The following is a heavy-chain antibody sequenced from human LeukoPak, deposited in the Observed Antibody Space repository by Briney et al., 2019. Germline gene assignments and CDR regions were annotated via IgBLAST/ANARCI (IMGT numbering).Heavy chain of an antibody. CDR3: ARESSGSYPYYFDY. Sequence: SETLSLTCAVYGGSFSGYYWSWIRQPPGKGLEWIGEINHSGSTNYNPSLKSRVTISVDTSKNQFSLKLSSVTAADTAVYYCARESSGSYPYYFDYWGQGTLVTVSS. J-gene: IGHJ4*02. V-gene: IGHV4-34*01. D-gene: IGHD1-26*01. CDR1: GGSFSGYY. CDR2: INHSGST.